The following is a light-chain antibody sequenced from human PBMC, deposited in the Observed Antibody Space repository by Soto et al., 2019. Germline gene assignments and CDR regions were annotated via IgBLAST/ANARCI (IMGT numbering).Light chain of an antibody. CDR2: GAS. CDR1: QSVSRSY. J-gene: IGKJ5*01. Sequence: EIVLTQSPGTLSLSPGERATLSCRASQSVSRSYLAWYQQKPGQAPWVLIYGASSRATGIPDRFSGSGSGTDFTLTISRLEPEDFAVYYCQQYGSSPPITFGQGTRLEIK. V-gene: IGKV3-20*01. CDR3: QQYGSSPPIT.